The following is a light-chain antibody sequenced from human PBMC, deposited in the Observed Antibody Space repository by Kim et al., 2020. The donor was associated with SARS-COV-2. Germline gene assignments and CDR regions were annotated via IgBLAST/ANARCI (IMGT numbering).Light chain of an antibody. CDR3: NSRDSSGNHVV. CDR2: GRN. CDR1: SLRSYE. J-gene: IGLJ2*01. Sequence: ALGRTVRITCEGDSLRSYEASWYQQRLGQAPVLVIYGRNNRPSGIPDRFSGCSSGNTASLTIAGAQGEDEAEYYCNSRDSSGNHVVFGGGTQLTVL. V-gene: IGLV3-19*01.